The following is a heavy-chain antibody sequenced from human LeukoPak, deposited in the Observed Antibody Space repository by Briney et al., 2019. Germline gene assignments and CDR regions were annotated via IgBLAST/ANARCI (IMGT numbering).Heavy chain of an antibody. D-gene: IGHD2-2*01. CDR2: INHSGST. Sequence: SETLSLTCAVYGGSFSGYYWSWIRQPPGKGLEWIGEINHSGSTNYNPSLKSRVTISVDTSKNQFSLKLSSVTAADTAVYYCARWAKYQLPKYYSDYWGQGTLVTVSS. V-gene: IGHV4-34*01. CDR1: GGSFSGYY. J-gene: IGHJ4*02. CDR3: ARWAKYQLPKYYSDY.